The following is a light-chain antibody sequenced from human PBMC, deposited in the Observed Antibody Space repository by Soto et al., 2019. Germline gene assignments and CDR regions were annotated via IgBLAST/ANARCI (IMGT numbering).Light chain of an antibody. CDR3: SSYTRSTTLG. J-gene: IGLJ2*01. Sequence: QSALTQPASVSGSPGQSITISWTGTSGDVGGYNYVSWYQQHPGKAPKLMIFQVSNRPSGVSHRFSGSKSGNTASLTISGLQAEDEADYYCSSYTRSTTLGFGGGTKLTVL. CDR2: QVS. V-gene: IGLV2-14*01. CDR1: SGDVGGYNY.